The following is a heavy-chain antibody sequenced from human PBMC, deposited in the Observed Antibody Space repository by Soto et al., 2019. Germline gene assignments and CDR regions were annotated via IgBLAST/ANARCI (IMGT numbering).Heavy chain of an antibody. Sequence: GGSLRLSCAASGFTFSSYGMHWVRQAPGKGLEWVAVISYDGSNKYYADSVKGRFTISRDNSKNTLYLQMNSLRAEDTAVYYCAKDFLMAAPTYYYGMDGWGQGTTVTVSS. V-gene: IGHV3-30*18. D-gene: IGHD2-8*01. CDR3: AKDFLMAAPTYYYGMDG. CDR2: ISYDGSNK. CDR1: GFTFSSYG. J-gene: IGHJ6*02.